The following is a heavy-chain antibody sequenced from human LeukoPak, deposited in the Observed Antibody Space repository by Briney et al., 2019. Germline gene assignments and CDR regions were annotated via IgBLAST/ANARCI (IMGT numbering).Heavy chain of an antibody. Sequence: PGGSLRLSCAASGFTFSSYSMNWVRQAPGKGLEWVSSISSSSSYIYYADSVKGRFTISRDNAKNSLYLQMNSLRAEDTAVYYCARTRPHTAPFDYWGQGTLVTVSS. CDR3: ARTRPHTAPFDY. V-gene: IGHV3-21*01. CDR1: GFTFSSYS. CDR2: ISSSSSYI. J-gene: IGHJ4*02.